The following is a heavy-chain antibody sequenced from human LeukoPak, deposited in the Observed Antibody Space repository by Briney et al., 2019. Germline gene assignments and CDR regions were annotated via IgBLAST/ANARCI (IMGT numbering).Heavy chain of an antibody. J-gene: IGHJ4*02. Sequence: GASVTVSFTASGYTFTYRYLHWVRQAPGQAFEWMGWITPYNGNRNYAKKFQDRVTITRDTSLSTAHMELSSLRSEDTAMYYCARSALYSTKSDYYFESWGQGTLVTVSS. CDR1: GYTFTYRY. V-gene: IGHV1-45*02. D-gene: IGHD2-2*01. CDR3: ARSALYSTKSDYYFES. CDR2: ITPYNGNR.